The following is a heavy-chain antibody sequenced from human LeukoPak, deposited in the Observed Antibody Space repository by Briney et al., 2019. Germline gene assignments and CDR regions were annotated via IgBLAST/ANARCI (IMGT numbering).Heavy chain of an antibody. Sequence: PSETLSLTCAVYGGSFSGYYWSWIRQPPGKGLEWIGEINHSGSTNYNPSLKSRVTISVDTSKNQFSLKLSSVTAADTAVYYYARRKSSGWTRDFDYWGQGTLVTVSS. CDR1: GGSFSGYY. D-gene: IGHD6-19*01. CDR3: ARRKSSGWTRDFDY. J-gene: IGHJ4*02. CDR2: INHSGST. V-gene: IGHV4-34*01.